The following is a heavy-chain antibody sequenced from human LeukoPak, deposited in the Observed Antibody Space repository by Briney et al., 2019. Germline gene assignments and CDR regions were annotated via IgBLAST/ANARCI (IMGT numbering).Heavy chain of an antibody. D-gene: IGHD2-2*01. Sequence: ASVKVSCKASGGTFISYAISWVRQAPGQGLEWMGGIIPIFGTANYAQKFRGRVTITADESTSTAYMELSSLRSEDTAVYYCARGWSSSTSPRPQLYGMDVWGQGTTVTVSS. CDR3: ARGWSSSTSPRPQLYGMDV. J-gene: IGHJ6*02. CDR2: IIPIFGTA. V-gene: IGHV1-69*13. CDR1: GGTFISYA.